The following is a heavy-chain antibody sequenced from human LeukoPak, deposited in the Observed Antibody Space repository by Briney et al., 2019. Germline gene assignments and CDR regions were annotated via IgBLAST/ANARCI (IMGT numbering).Heavy chain of an antibody. CDR1: GFTFKKYW. J-gene: IGHJ3*02. CDR3: ARVWEDYDAFDI. D-gene: IGHD1-26*01. CDR2: ISSSSSYI. Sequence: GESLRLSCAASGFTFKKYWMNWVRQAPGKGLEWVSSISSSSSYIYYADSVKGRFTISRDNAKNSLYLQMNSLRAEDTAVYYCARVWEDYDAFDIWGQGTMVTVSS. V-gene: IGHV3-21*01.